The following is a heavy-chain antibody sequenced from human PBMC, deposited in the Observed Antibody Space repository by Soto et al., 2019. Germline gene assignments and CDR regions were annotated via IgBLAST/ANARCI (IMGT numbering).Heavy chain of an antibody. J-gene: IGHJ6*02. CDR3: AREKAVVVAARAYYYGMDV. CDR1: GFTVSSNY. V-gene: IGHV3-66*01. D-gene: IGHD2-15*01. CDR2: IYSGGST. Sequence: GGSLRLSCAASGFTVSSNYMSWVRQAPGKGLEWVSVIYSGGSTYYADSVKGRFTISRDNSKNTLYLQMNSLRAEDTAVYYCAREKAVVVAARAYYYGMDVWGQGTTVTVSS.